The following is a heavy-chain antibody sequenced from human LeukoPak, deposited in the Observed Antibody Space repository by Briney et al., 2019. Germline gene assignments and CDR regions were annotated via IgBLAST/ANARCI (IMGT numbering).Heavy chain of an antibody. D-gene: IGHD5-18*01. CDR2: ISNTGGT. J-gene: IGHJ6*03. CDR3: ARGSDSYGYPYYYYYYLDV. CDR1: DVSISSHS. Sequence: SETLSLTCSVSDVSISSHSWSWIRQPPGGGLESIGYISNTGGTNYNPSLKSRVTISVDTSKNEVSLKGTSLTAADTAVYYCARGSDSYGYPYYYYYYLDVWGEGTAVTVSS. V-gene: IGHV4-59*11.